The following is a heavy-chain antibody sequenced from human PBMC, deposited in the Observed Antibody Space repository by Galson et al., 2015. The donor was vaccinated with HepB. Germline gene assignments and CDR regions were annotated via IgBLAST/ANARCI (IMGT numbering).Heavy chain of an antibody. J-gene: IGHJ3*02. CDR3: ANLYSYGLVADAFDI. CDR2: IYPGDSDT. V-gene: IGHV5-51*03. Sequence: QSGAEVKKPGESLKISCKGSGYSFTSYWIGWVRQMPGKGLEWMGIIYPGDSDTRYSPSFQGQVTISADKSISTAYLQWSSLKASDTAMYYCANLYSYGLVADAFDIWGQGTMVTVSS. CDR1: GYSFTSYW. D-gene: IGHD5-18*01.